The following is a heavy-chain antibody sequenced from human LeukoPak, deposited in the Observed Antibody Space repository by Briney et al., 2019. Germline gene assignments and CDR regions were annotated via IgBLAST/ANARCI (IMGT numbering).Heavy chain of an antibody. CDR2: ISSSSSTI. CDR1: GFTFSSYS. J-gene: IGHJ6*02. D-gene: IGHD3-22*01. CDR3: ARDHRYYDSSGYPLFYYGMDV. V-gene: IGHV3-48*01. Sequence: GGSLRLSCAASGFTFSSYSMNWVRQAPGKGLEWVSYISSSSSTIYYADSVKGRFTISRDNSKNTLYLQMNSLRAEDTAVYYCARDHRYYDSSGYPLFYYGMDVWGQGTTVTVSS.